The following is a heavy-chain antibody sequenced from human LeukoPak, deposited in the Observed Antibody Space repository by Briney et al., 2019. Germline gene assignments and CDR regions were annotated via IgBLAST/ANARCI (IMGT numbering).Heavy chain of an antibody. CDR2: IKSKNDGGTT. J-gene: IGHJ4*02. V-gene: IGHV3-15*01. Sequence: GGSLRLSCAASGFTFSNAWVSWVRQAPGKGLEWVGRIKSKNDGGTTDYGAPVKGRFTISRDDSKNTLYLQMNSLKTEDTAVYYCTTALLWFGELLVYWGQGTLVTVSS. CDR3: TTALLWFGELLVY. D-gene: IGHD3-10*01. CDR1: GFTFSNAW.